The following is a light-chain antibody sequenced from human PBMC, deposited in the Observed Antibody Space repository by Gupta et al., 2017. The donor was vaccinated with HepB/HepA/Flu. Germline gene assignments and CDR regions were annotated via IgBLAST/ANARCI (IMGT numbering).Light chain of an antibody. Sequence: DVVMTQSPLSLSVTVGQPASISCWSSESLVYSDGVTYLNWFHQRPGQSPRRLLYEVSTRDSGVPDRFSGSGSGTDFTLKISRVEAADVGIYYCLQGTHWPPTTFGQGTRLEIK. CDR3: LQGTHWPPTT. CDR2: EVS. CDR1: ESLVYSDGVTY. V-gene: IGKV2-30*01. J-gene: IGKJ5*01.